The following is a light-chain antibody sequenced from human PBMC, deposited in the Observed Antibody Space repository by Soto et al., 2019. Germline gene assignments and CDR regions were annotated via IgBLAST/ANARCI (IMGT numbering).Light chain of an antibody. Sequence: DIQMTQSPSTLSASVGDRVTITCRASQSFSTWLACSQQKPGKAPNLLIYETSILESGVPSRFSGSGSGTEFTLTISSLQPDDFATYYCQQYNSNPLTFGGGTKVEIK. CDR1: QSFSTW. V-gene: IGKV1-5*03. J-gene: IGKJ4*01. CDR3: QQYNSNPLT. CDR2: ETS.